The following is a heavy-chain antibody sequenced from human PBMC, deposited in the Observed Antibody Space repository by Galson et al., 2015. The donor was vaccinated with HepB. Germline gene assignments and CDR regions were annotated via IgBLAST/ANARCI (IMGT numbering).Heavy chain of an antibody. V-gene: IGHV1-69*13. CDR1: GGTFSSYA. Sequence: SVKVSCKASGGTFSSYAISWVRQAPGQGLEWMGGIIPIFGTANYAQKFQGRVMITADESTSTAYMELSSLRSEDTAVYYCARVHGGNSLVFTYYYYYMDVWGKGTTVTVSS. CDR3: ARVHGGNSLVFTYYYYYMDV. CDR2: IIPIFGTA. J-gene: IGHJ6*03. D-gene: IGHD4-23*01.